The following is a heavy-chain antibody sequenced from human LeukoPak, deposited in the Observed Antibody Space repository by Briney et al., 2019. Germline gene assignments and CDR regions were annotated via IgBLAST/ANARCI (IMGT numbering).Heavy chain of an antibody. V-gene: IGHV3-20*04. CDR1: GFKFDDYG. CDR3: AREGIYCVNGVCYLDY. J-gene: IGHJ4*02. Sequence: GGSLRLSCAASGFKFDDYGMSWVRQAPGKGLQWVSGISWNGGNTGYADSVKGRFTISRDNAKNSLFLQVNSLRADDTAFYYCAREGIYCVNGVCYLDYWGQGTLVTVSS. D-gene: IGHD2-8*01. CDR2: ISWNGGNT.